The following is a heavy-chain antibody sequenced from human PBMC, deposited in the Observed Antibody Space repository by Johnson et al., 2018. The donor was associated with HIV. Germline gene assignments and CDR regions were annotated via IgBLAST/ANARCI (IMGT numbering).Heavy chain of an antibody. CDR1: GFTFSTYW. CDR2: IYSGGST. Sequence: VQLVESGGGLVQPGGSLRLSCAASGFTFSTYWMNWVRQAPGKGLEWVSVIYSGGSTYYADSVKGRFTISRGNSKNTLYLQMNSLRAEDTAVYYCARENWGQRMNAFDIWGQGTMVTVSS. J-gene: IGHJ3*02. D-gene: IGHD7-27*01. CDR3: ARENWGQRMNAFDI. V-gene: IGHV3-66*01.